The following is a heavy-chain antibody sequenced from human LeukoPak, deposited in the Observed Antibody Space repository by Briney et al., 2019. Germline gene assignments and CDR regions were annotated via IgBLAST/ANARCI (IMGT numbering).Heavy chain of an antibody. Sequence: SETLSLTCSVSGGSISSGGYYWSWVRQHPGKGLEWIGYIYYSGSTYYNPSLKSRVTISVDTSKNQFSLKLSSVTAADTAVYYCAREGVVVPAAPGREYFQHWGQGTLVTVSS. J-gene: IGHJ1*01. CDR1: GGSISSGGYY. CDR2: IYYSGST. CDR3: AREGVVVPAAPGREYFQH. D-gene: IGHD2-2*01. V-gene: IGHV4-31*03.